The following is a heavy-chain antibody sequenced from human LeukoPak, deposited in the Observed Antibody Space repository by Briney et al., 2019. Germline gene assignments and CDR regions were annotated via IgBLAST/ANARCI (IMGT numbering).Heavy chain of an antibody. CDR3: ARDYFESSGYSYFGY. D-gene: IGHD3-22*01. J-gene: IGHJ4*02. CDR1: GYTFTGYY. CDR2: INPNSGGT. Sequence: GASVKVSCKASGYTFTGYYMHWVRQAPGQGLEWMGWINPNSGGTNYAQKFQGRVTMTRDTSISTAYMELSRLRSDDTAVYYCARDYFESSGYSYFGYWGQGTLVTV. V-gene: IGHV1-2*02.